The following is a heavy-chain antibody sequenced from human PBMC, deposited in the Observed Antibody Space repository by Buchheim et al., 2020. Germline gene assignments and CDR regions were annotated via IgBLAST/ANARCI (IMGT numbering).Heavy chain of an antibody. CDR3: AGGAYSSIWYPLATFDY. D-gene: IGHD6-13*01. Sequence: QVQLQQWGAGLLKPSETLSLTCAVYGGSFSGYYWSWIRQPPGKGLEWIGEINHSGSTNYNPSLKSRVTISVDTSKNQFSLKLSSVTAADTAVYYCAGGAYSSIWYPLATFDYWGQGTL. CDR1: GGSFSGYY. V-gene: IGHV4-34*01. J-gene: IGHJ4*02. CDR2: INHSGST.